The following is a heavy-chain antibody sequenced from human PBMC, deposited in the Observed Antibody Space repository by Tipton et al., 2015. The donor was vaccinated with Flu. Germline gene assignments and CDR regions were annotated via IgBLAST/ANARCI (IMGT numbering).Heavy chain of an antibody. V-gene: IGHV1-2*02. CDR2: MNPNNGVT. J-gene: IGHJ4*02. CDR1: GYSLTDYF. D-gene: IGHD2-21*02. Sequence: QVQLVQSGAEVRKPGASVKVSCKASGYSLTDYFLHWVRQAPGQGLEWMGWMNPNNGVTNYAQHFRGRVTMTRDTSVNTAYMEMSSLTSDDTAVYYCARLGGDATVTVCYWGQGTVVTVSS. CDR3: ARLGGDATVTVCY.